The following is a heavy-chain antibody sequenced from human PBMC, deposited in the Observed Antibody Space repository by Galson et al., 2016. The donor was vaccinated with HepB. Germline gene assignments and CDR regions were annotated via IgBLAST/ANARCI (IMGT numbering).Heavy chain of an antibody. D-gene: IGHD3-9*01. CDR1: GYTFSSHW. CDR2: IYSGDSDT. V-gene: IGHV5-51*01. Sequence: QSGAEVKKPGESLKISCTGSGYTFSSHWIGRLRQMPEKGLEWMGVIYSGDSDTRYGPSFQSQVTISVDKSISTAYLQWSSLKASDTAIYYCARQDYDILTGFHSPYNAFDIWGQGTKVTVSS. CDR3: ARQDYDILTGFHSPYNAFDI. J-gene: IGHJ3*02.